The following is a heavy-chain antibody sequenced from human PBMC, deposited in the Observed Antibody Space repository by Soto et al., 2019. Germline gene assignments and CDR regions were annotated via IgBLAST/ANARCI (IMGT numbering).Heavy chain of an antibody. Sequence: GGSLRLSCAASGFTFSSYGMHWVRQAPGKGLEWVAVISYDGSNKYYADSVKGRFTISRDNSKNTLYLQMNSLRAEDTAVYYCAKNYDSSGHRWFGPWGQGTLVTVSS. V-gene: IGHV3-30*18. J-gene: IGHJ5*02. D-gene: IGHD3-22*01. CDR3: AKNYDSSGHRWFGP. CDR1: GFTFSSYG. CDR2: ISYDGSNK.